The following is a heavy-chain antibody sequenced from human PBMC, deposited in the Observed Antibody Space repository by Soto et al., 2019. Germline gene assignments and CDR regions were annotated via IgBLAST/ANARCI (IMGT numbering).Heavy chain of an antibody. CDR2: INPDNGNT. J-gene: IGHJ5*02. V-gene: IGHV1-3*01. Sequence: ASVKVSCKASGYTFTRYTMNWVRQAPGQRLEWMGWINPDNGNTKSSQKFQDRVIITRGTSASTAYMDQSSLRSEDTAVYYCARGIATGQLDPWGQGTLVTVSS. CDR3: ARGIATGQLDP. CDR1: GYTFTRYT. D-gene: IGHD2-15*01.